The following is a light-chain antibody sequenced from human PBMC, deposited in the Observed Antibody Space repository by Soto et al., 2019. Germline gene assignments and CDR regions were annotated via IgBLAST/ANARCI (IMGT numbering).Light chain of an antibody. CDR1: QSVSSTY. CDR2: SAS. J-gene: IGKJ4*01. CDR3: QKYNSVPLT. Sequence: EIVLTQSPGTLSLSPGERVTLSCRASQSVSSTYLAWCQQKPGQAPRLLIYSASTRATGIPDRFSGSGSGTDFTLTISSLQPEDVATYYCQKYNSVPLTFGGGTKVDI. V-gene: IGKV3-20*01.